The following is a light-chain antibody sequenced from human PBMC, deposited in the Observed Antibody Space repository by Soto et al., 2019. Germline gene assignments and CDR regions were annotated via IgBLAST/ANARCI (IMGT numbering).Light chain of an antibody. CDR2: DDN. V-gene: IGLV3-21*02. CDR1: NIGSKT. CDR3: QVWDSSSDHWV. Sequence: SYELTQPPSVSVAPGQTARITCGGNNIGSKTVHWYQQKPGQAPVLVVYDDNDRPSDIPERFSGSNSGNTATLTIIRVEAGDEADYYCQVWDSSSDHWVFGGGTKLTVL. J-gene: IGLJ3*02.